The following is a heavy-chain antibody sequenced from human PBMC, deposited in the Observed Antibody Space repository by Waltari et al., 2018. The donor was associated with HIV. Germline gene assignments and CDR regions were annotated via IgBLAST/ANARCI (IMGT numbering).Heavy chain of an antibody. CDR3: ARGLTWSGYWHFDY. CDR2: MNTNSGNT. J-gene: IGHJ4*02. CDR1: GYIFPHYD. Sequence: QVQLVQSGAEAKKPGASVKVSCQASGYIFPHYDINWVRQATGQGLEWMGWMNTNSGNTGYAQRFQGRVTMTRDTSINTAYMELSSLRSDDTAVYYCARGLTWSGYWHFDYWGQGTLVTVSS. D-gene: IGHD3-3*01. V-gene: IGHV1-8*01.